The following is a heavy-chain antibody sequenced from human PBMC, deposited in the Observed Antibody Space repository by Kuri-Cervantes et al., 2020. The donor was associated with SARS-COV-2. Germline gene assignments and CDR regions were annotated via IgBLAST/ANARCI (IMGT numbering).Heavy chain of an antibody. Sequence: SVKVSCKASGGTFRNYAISWVRQAPGQGLEWMGGIIPIFGTANYAQKFQGRVTITADESTSTAYMELRSLRSDDTAVYYCARGDDEAYWGQGTLVTVSS. CDR3: ARGDDEAY. CDR1: GGTFRNYA. J-gene: IGHJ4*02. CDR2: IIPIFGTA. V-gene: IGHV1-69*13. D-gene: IGHD3-16*01.